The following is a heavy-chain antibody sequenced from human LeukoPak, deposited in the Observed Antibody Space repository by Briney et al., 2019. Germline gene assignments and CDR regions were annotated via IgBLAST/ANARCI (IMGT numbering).Heavy chain of an antibody. CDR3: ASRGDTYDYYFDY. V-gene: IGHV3-21*01. Sequence: GGSQTLSCAASGFTFLRHGMTWFRQAPGKGLEWVSSISSSSSYIYYADSVKGRFTISRDNAKNSLYLQMNSLRAEDTAVYYCASRGDTYDYYFDYWGQGTLVTVSS. CDR2: ISSSSSYI. J-gene: IGHJ4*02. D-gene: IGHD3-3*01. CDR1: GFTFLRHG.